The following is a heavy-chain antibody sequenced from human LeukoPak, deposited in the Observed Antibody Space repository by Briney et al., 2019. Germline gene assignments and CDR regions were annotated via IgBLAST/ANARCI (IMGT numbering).Heavy chain of an antibody. CDR2: ISYDGSNK. CDR3: AKEGYSSGWGALDI. Sequence: PGGSLRLSCAASGFTFSSYGMHWVRQAPGKGLEWVAVISYDGSNKYYADSVKGRFTISRDNSKNTLYLQMNSLRAEDTAVYYCAKEGYSSGWGALDIWGQGTMVTVSS. J-gene: IGHJ3*02. CDR1: GFTFSSYG. V-gene: IGHV3-30*18. D-gene: IGHD6-19*01.